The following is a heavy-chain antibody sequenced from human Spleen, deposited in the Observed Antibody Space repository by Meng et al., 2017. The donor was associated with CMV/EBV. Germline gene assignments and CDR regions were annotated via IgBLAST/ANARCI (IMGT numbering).Heavy chain of an antibody. CDR2: IKSKNDGGTT. V-gene: IGHV3-15*01. J-gene: IGHJ5*02. CDR3: AKDRAWSSSSNWFDP. D-gene: IGHD6-6*01. CDR1: FTFSNAW. Sequence: FTFSNAWMTWVRQAPGKGLEWVGRIKSKNDGGTTDYAAPVKGRFTISRDDSKNTLYLNMNSLKTEDTAVYYCAKDRAWSSSSNWFDPWGQGTLVTVSS.